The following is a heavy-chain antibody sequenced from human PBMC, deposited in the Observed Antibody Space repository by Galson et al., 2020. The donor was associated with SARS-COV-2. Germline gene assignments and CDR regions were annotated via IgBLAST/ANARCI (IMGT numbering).Heavy chain of an antibody. D-gene: IGHD1-26*01. J-gene: IGHJ4*02. CDR3: ASRGGTMDY. V-gene: IGHV3-20*04. CDR2: INWNGRST. Sequence: GESLKIPCAASGFTFDDYGMRWVRQAPGTGLEWVSGINWNGRSTGYADPVKRRFTISRDNAKNSLFLQMNSLGAEDTAVYYCASRGGTMDYWGQGTLVIVSS. CDR1: GFTFDDYG.